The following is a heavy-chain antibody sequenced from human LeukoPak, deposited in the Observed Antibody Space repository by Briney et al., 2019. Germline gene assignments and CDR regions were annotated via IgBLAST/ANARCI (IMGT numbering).Heavy chain of an antibody. D-gene: IGHD3-22*01. CDR3: ARKTDSSAYAY. J-gene: IGHJ4*02. V-gene: IGHV3-23*01. CDR1: GFTFSSSA. CDR2: ISAGGGTT. Sequence: QSGGSLRLSCAASGFTFSSSAMSWVRQAPGKGLEWVSLISAGGGTTYYADSVKGRFTISRDNSKNTLFLQMNSLRAEDTAAYYCARKTDSSAYAYWGQGTLVTVSS.